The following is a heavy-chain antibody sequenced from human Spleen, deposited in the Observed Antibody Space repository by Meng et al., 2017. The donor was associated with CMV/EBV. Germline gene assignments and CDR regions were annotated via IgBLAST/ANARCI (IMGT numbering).Heavy chain of an antibody. D-gene: IGHD6-6*01. Sequence: SVKVSCKASGGTFSSYTISWVRQAPGQGLEWMGRIIPILGIANYAQKFQGRVTITADKSTSTAYMELSSLRSDDTAVYYCARGFSSSVDYWGQGTLVTVSS. CDR3: ARGFSSSVDY. CDR2: IIPILGIA. J-gene: IGHJ4*02. V-gene: IGHV1-69*02. CDR1: GGTFSSYT.